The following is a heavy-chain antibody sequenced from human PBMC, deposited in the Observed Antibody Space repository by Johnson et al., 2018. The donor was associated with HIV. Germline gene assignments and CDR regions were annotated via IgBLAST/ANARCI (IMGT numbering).Heavy chain of an antibody. Sequence: QVQLVESGGGLVKPGGSLRLSCAASGFTFSNYGMAWVRQAPGKGLEWVTVISFAGVKTYYADSVKGRFTISRDNSKNTLYLEMNSLRVEDTAVYYCARDPFPRFYAFDIWGQGTMVTVSS. CDR2: ISFAGVKT. CDR1: GFTFSNYG. V-gene: IGHV3-33*08. J-gene: IGHJ3*02. CDR3: ARDPFPRFYAFDI.